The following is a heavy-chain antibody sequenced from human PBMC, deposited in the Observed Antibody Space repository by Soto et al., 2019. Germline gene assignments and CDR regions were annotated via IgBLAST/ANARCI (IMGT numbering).Heavy chain of an antibody. CDR1: TVMFSSVG. CDR2: ISSDGSNR. Sequence: HPAGSVRPSSVVSTVMFSSVGLLRVGQVPGTGLEWVAVISSDGSNRYFAESVRGRFTISRDNSKNTVYLQMNSLVVEDTAVHYCAMRAYYDSSGPIGASYYFDYCGLGTLVTVAS. D-gene: IGHD3-22*01. J-gene: IGHJ4*02. V-gene: IGHV3-30-3*02. CDR3: AMRAYYDSSGPIGASYYFDY.